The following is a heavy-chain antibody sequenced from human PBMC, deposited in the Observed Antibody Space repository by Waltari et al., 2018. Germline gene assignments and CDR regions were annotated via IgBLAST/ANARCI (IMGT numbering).Heavy chain of an antibody. CDR3: VRGWYGFDI. D-gene: IGHD2-15*01. J-gene: IGHJ3*02. CDR1: GFTFSSFW. V-gene: IGHV3-7*01. Sequence: EVQLVESGGGLVQPGGSLTLSCAASGFTFSSFWMSWVRQAPGKGLEWVANIKQDGSDKNYVDSVKGRFTISKDNAKNSLYLQMNSLRAEDTAVYYCVRGWYGFDIWGQGTMVTVSS. CDR2: IKQDGSDK.